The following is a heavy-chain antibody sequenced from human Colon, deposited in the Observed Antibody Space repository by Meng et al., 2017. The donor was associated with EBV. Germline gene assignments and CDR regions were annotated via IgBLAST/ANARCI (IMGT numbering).Heavy chain of an antibody. CDR3: ARNGDYNPGLY. V-gene: IGHV4-4*02. D-gene: IGHD4-17*01. Sequence: GPLKASGPGLVKPSGTRSLTGAVSGDSISNNWWSWVRQPPGKGLEWIGEIYHSGTTNYNPSLRSRVTISVDKSKNQFSLQLTSVTAADTAVYYCARNGDYNPGLYWGQGTLVTVSS. CDR1: GDSISNNW. J-gene: IGHJ4*02. CDR2: IYHSGTT.